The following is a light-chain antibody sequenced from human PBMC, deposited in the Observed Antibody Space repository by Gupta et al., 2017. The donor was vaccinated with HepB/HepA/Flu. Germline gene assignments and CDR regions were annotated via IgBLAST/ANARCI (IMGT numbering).Light chain of an antibody. V-gene: IGLV1-40*01. J-gene: IGLJ2*01. CDR3: QSYDSSLRCV. CDR2: GNS. Sequence: QSVLTQPPSVSGSPVQRVTISCTGSSSNIGAGYDVHWYQQLPGKAPKLLIYGNSNRPSGVPDRFSGSKSGNSAFLAITGLQAEDEADYYCQSYDSSLRCVFGGGTKFTVL. CDR1: SSNIGAGYD.